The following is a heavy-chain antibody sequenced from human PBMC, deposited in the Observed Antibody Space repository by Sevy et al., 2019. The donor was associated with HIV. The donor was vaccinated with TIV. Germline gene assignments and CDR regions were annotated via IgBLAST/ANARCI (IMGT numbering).Heavy chain of an antibody. CDR3: AREREDVLRFLECLSFGAAFDI. D-gene: IGHD3-3*01. Sequence: GGSLRLSCAASGFTFSSYWMSWVRQAPGKGLEWVANIKQDGSEKYYVDSVKGRFTISRDNVKNSLYLQMNSLRAEDTAVYYCAREREDVLRFLECLSFGAAFDIWGQGTMVTVSS. CDR2: IKQDGSEK. V-gene: IGHV3-7*01. J-gene: IGHJ3*02. CDR1: GFTFSSYW.